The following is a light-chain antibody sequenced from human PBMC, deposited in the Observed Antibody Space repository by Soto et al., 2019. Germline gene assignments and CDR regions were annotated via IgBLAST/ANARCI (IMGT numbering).Light chain of an antibody. CDR3: QKLNSYPCT. CDR1: QGISSD. CDR2: TAS. V-gene: IGKV1-9*01. Sequence: DIQLTQSPSFLSASVGDRVTITCRASQGISSDLAWYQQTPGKAPNLLIYTASTLQSGVPSRFSGSGSGTECPLTISCLQPEELATYDCQKLNSYPCTFGGGTKVEIK. J-gene: IGKJ4*01.